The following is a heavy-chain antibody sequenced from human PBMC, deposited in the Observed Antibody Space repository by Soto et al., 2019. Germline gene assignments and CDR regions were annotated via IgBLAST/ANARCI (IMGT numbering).Heavy chain of an antibody. CDR3: ARDLDGSYPFYGY. D-gene: IGHD1-26*01. J-gene: IGHJ4*02. CDR1: GGSISSGAYY. Sequence: PSETLSLTCTVSGGSISSGAYYWSWIRQQPGKGLEWIGYIYYSGSTNYNPSLKSRVTISVDTSKNQFSLKLSSVTAADTAVYYCARDLDGSYPFYGYWGQGILVTVSS. CDR2: IYYSGST. V-gene: IGHV4-61*08.